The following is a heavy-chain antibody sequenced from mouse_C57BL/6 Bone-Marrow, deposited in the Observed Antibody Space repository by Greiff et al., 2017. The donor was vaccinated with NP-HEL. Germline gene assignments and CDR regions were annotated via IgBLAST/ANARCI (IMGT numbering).Heavy chain of an antibody. Sequence: VQRQQSGAELVRPGASVKLSCKASGYTFTDYYINWVKQRPGQGLEWIARIYPGSGNTYYNEKFKGKATLTAEKSSSTAYMQLSSLTSEDSAVYFCARGGYYGRNWGQGTTLTVSS. V-gene: IGHV1-76*01. CDR3: ARGGYYGRN. J-gene: IGHJ2*01. CDR1: GYTFTDYY. D-gene: IGHD1-1*01. CDR2: IYPGSGNT.